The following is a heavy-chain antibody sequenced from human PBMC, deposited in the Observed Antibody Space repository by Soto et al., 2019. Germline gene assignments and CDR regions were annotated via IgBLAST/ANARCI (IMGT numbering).Heavy chain of an antibody. V-gene: IGHV3-23*01. D-gene: IGHD6-6*01. CDR3: AKSITARPFDY. Sequence: EVQLLESGGGLVQPGGSLRLSCTAAGFTFSSYAMSWVRQAPGKGLEWVSAISGSGGNTYYADSVKGRFTISRDNSKNTLYLQMNSLRAEDTAVYYCAKSITARPFDYWGQGALVTVSS. CDR1: GFTFSSYA. CDR2: ISGSGGNT. J-gene: IGHJ4*02.